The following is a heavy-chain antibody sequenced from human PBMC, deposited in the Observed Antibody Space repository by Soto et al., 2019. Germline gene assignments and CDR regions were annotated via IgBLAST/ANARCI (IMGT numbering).Heavy chain of an antibody. CDR1: GYTFTSYG. J-gene: IGHJ4*02. CDR3: ARDGYFDH. CDR2: ISANNGNT. V-gene: IGHV1-18*01. Sequence: QVQLVQSGAEVKKPGDSVRVSCKASGYTFTSYGIGWVRQAPGQGLEWMGWISANNGNTKYAQKLQGRVTMTTDASTSTGYMELRSLGSDDAAVYYCARDGYFDHWGQGTLVTVSS.